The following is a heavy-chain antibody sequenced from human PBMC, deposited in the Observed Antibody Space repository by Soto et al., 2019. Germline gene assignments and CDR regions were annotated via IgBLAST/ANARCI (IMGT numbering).Heavy chain of an antibody. Sequence: PGGSLRLSCAPSGFTFSSYWMHWVRHAPGKGLVWASRINRDGRSTSYADSVKGRFTISRDNAKNTLYLQMNSLRAEDTAVYHCARDWSSSPDPWGQGTLVTVSS. CDR2: INRDGRST. J-gene: IGHJ5*02. CDR3: ARDWSSSPDP. V-gene: IGHV3-74*01. CDR1: GFTFSSYW.